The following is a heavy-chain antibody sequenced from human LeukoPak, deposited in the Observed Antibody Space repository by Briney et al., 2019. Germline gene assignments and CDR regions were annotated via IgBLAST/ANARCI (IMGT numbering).Heavy chain of an antibody. D-gene: IGHD6-19*01. CDR1: GGSISSSGYY. V-gene: IGHV4-39*01. CDR3: ARAYSSGWFDY. CDR2: IYYSGST. Sequence: MASETLSLTCTVSGGSISSSGYYWGWIRQPPGKGLEWIGSIYYSGSTYYNPSLKSRVTISVDTSKNQFSLKLSSVTAADTAVYYCARAYSSGWFDYWGQGTLVTVSS. J-gene: IGHJ4*02.